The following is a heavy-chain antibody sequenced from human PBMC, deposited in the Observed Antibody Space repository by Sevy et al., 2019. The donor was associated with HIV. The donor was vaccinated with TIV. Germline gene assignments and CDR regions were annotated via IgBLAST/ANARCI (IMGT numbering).Heavy chain of an antibody. CDR1: GYTFTNYH. D-gene: IGHD1-26*01. CDR2: ITAYNGNT. CDR3: ARAPSGSQGPGQYFHH. J-gene: IGHJ1*01. V-gene: IGHV1-18*01. Sequence: ASVKVSCKASGYTFTNYHITWVRQAPGQGLEWMGWITAYNGNTNYAQRLQGRVTMTTDTSRSTAYMELRSLRSDDTAVYYCARAPSGSQGPGQYFHHWGQGTLVTVSS.